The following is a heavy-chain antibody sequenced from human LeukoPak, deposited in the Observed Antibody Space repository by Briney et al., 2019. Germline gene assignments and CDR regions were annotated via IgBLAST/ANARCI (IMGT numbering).Heavy chain of an antibody. CDR3: ARGGRALLWFGEIYFDY. D-gene: IGHD3-10*01. J-gene: IGHJ4*02. CDR1: GYTFTSYG. CDR2: ISAYNGNT. V-gene: IGHV1-18*01. Sequence: GASVKVSCKASGYTFTSYGISWVRQAPGQGLEWMGWISAYNGNTNYAQKLQGRVTMTTDTSTSTAYMELRSLRSDDPAVYYCARGGRALLWFGEIYFDYWGQGTLVTVSS.